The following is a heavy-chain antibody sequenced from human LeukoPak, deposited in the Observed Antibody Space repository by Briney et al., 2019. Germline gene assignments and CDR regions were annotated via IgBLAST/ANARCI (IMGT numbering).Heavy chain of an antibody. J-gene: IGHJ6*03. D-gene: IGHD2-15*01. Sequence: GGSLRLSCAASGFKFDDYGMSWVRQVPGKGLEWVSGINWKGDRTSYADSVKGRFTISRDNAKNSLYLQMTSLGAEDTALYYCVRDICGGSCYPYLDQYRYYMDVWGKGTTVTVSS. V-gene: IGHV3-20*04. CDR3: VRDICGGSCYPYLDQYRYYMDV. CDR1: GFKFDDYG. CDR2: INWKGDRT.